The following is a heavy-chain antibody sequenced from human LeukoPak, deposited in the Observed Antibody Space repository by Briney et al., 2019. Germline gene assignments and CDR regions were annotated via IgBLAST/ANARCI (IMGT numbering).Heavy chain of an antibody. Sequence: GGSLRLSCEGSGFPFASYVMSWVRQAPGKGLEWIAYINHDAEMIFYPDFVKGRFTISRDNAKKSLYLQMNALRYEDTAIYYWARDHDWAFDLWGQGTLVTVSS. CDR3: ARDHDWAFDL. CDR2: INHDAEMI. J-gene: IGHJ4*02. CDR1: GFPFASYV. V-gene: IGHV3-48*02. D-gene: IGHD3-9*01.